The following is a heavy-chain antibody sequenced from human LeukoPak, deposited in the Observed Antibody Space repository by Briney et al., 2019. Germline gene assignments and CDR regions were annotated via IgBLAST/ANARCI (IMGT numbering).Heavy chain of an antibody. D-gene: IGHD1-26*01. CDR2: IYTSGST. CDR1: GGSISSYY. CDR3: ARERNSGSYEYYYYYMDV. J-gene: IGHJ6*03. V-gene: IGHV4-4*07. Sequence: SETLSLTCTVSGGSISSYYWSWIRQPAGKGLEWIGRIYTSGSTNYNPSLKSRVTISVDKSKNQFSLKLSSVTAADTAVYYCARERNSGSYEYYYYYMDVCGKGTTVTVSS.